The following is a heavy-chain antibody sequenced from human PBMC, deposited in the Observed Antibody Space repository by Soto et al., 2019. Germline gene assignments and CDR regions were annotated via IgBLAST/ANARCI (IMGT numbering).Heavy chain of an antibody. CDR2: IKTNTEGGTT. CDR3: TTGSVEGV. J-gene: IGHJ6*02. D-gene: IGHD2-15*01. Sequence: EVQLVESGGGFIYPGGSLRLSCAASGLTISNAWMNWVRQDPGKGLEWVGRIKTNTEGGTTHYAAAVKGRFTVSRDDSKNTLYLQMNSLKTEDTAVYYCTTGSVEGVWGQGTTVTVSS. V-gene: IGHV3-15*07. CDR1: GLTISNAW.